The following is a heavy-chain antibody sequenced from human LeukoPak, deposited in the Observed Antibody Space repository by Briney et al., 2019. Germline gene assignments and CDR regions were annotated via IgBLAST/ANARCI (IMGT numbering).Heavy chain of an antibody. V-gene: IGHV3-33*01. Sequence: PGGSLRLSCAASGFXLSSYVIHWVRQAPGKGLEWVAVIWNDGSNKYFADSVKGRFTISRDSSKNTLYLQMNSLRAEDTAVYYCASATGDNDAFDIWGQGTMVTVSS. CDR1: GFXLSSYV. D-gene: IGHD7-27*01. J-gene: IGHJ3*02. CDR2: IWNDGSNK. CDR3: ASATGDNDAFDI.